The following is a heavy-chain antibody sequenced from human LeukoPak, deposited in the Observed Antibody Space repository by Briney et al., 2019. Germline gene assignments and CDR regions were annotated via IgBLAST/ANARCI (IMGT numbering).Heavy chain of an antibody. J-gene: IGHJ4*02. D-gene: IGHD3-10*01. CDR3: ARDRAGGPFDY. CDR2: INPNSGGT. Sequence: GASAKVSCKASGYTFTGYYMHWVRQAPGQGLEWMGWINPNSGGTNYAQKFQGRVTMTTDTSTSTAYMELRSLRSDDTAVYYCARDRAGGPFDYWGQGTLVTVSS. CDR1: GYTFTGYY. V-gene: IGHV1-2*02.